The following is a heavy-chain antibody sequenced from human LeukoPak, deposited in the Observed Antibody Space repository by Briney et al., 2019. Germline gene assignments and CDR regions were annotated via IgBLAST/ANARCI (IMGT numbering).Heavy chain of an antibody. Sequence: GGSLRLSCAASGFTFYSYGMHWVRQAPGKGLEWVAYIGHDGSHKYYADSVKGRFTISRDSSKNTLSLQMNSLRAEDTAVYYCARDVRIYYYDSSPDYWGQGTLVTVSS. V-gene: IGHV3-30*02. CDR3: ARDVRIYYYDSSPDY. J-gene: IGHJ4*02. CDR2: IGHDGSHK. CDR1: GFTFYSYG. D-gene: IGHD3-22*01.